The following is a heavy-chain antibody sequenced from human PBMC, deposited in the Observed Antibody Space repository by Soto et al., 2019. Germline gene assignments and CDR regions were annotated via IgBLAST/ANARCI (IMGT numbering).Heavy chain of an antibody. D-gene: IGHD3-16*02. J-gene: IGHJ6*02. CDR1: GFTFSDYY. CDR3: AREVIPWSYGMDV. CDR2: ISSSSSYT. V-gene: IGHV3-11*06. Sequence: GGSLRLSCAASGFTFSDYYMSWIRQAPGKGLEWVSYISSSSSYTNYADSVKGRFTISRDNAKNSLYLQMNSLRAEDTAVYYCAREVIPWSYGMDVWGQGTTVTVSS.